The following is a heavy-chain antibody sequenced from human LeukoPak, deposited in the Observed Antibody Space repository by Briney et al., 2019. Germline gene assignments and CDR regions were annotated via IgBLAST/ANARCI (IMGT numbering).Heavy chain of an antibody. J-gene: IGHJ4*02. CDR1: GFTFSSYG. CDR3: ANYYDSSGYLGY. D-gene: IGHD3-22*01. Sequence: GGSLRLSCAASGFTFSSYGMHWVRQAPGKGLEWVAFIRYDGSNKYYADSVKGRFTISRDNSKNTLYLQMNSLRAEDTAVHYCANYYDSSGYLGYWGQGTLVTVSS. V-gene: IGHV3-30*02. CDR2: IRYDGSNK.